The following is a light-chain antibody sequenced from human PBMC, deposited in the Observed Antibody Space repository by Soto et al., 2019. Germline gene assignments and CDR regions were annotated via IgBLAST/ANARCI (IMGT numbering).Light chain of an antibody. J-gene: IGLJ7*01. CDR1: SSNIGSNY. V-gene: IGLV1-47*01. Sequence: QSVLTQPPSASGTPGQRVTISCSGSSSNIGSNYVYWYQQLPGTAPKLLIYRNNQRPSGVPDRFSGSKSGTSASLAISGLRSEDEADYYCAAWDDNLSAVFGGVTKLTVL. CDR3: AAWDDNLSAV. CDR2: RNN.